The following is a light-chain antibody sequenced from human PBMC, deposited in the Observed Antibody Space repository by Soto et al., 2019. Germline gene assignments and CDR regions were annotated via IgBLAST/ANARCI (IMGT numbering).Light chain of an antibody. CDR2: FAS. CDR1: QGISNL. Sequence: DIQLTQSPSFLSASEGDRVTIACRASQGISNLLAWYQQKPGKAPKLLISFASTLQSGVPSRFTGSGSGTEFTLTISSLQPEDFATYYCQQFNSYPRTFGQGTKVELK. V-gene: IGKV1-9*01. J-gene: IGKJ1*01. CDR3: QQFNSYPRT.